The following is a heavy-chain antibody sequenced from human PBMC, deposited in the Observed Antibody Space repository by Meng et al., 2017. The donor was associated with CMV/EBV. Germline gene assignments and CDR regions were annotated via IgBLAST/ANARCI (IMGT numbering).Heavy chain of an antibody. CDR3: ALDYGGNSNYYYGMDV. J-gene: IGHJ6*02. D-gene: IGHD4-23*01. CDR1: GFTFSSYS. CDR2: IRSSSSYI. Sequence: GGSLRLSCAASGFTFSSYSMNWVRQAPGKGLEWVSSIRSSSSYIYYADSVKGRFTISRDNAKNSLYLQMDSLRAEDTAVYYCALDYGGNSNYYYGMDVWGQGTTVTVSS. V-gene: IGHV3-21*01.